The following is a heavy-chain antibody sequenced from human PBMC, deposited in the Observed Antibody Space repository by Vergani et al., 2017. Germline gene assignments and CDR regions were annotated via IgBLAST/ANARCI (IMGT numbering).Heavy chain of an antibody. CDR2: IYYSGST. J-gene: IGHJ3*02. CDR1: GGSISSHY. CDR3: ARGGTTNLIDAFDI. D-gene: IGHD4-11*01. Sequence: QVQLQESGPGLVKPSETLSLTCTVSGGSISSHYWSWIRQPPGKGLEWIGYIYYSGSTNYNPSLKSRVTISVDTSKNQFSLKLSSVTAADTALYYCARGGTTNLIDAFDIWGQGTMVTVSS. V-gene: IGHV4-59*11.